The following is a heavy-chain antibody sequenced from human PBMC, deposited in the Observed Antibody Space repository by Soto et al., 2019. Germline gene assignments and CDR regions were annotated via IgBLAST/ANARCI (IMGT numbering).Heavy chain of an antibody. V-gene: IGHV4-39*01. Sequence: TLSLTCSVSGGSINSSSYFWGWVRQPPGKGLEWIGSIYYSGSTYYNPSLRSRVTISVDTSKNQFSLKLSSVTAADTAVFYCARHYSSGSRNWFDPWGQGTLVTVSS. J-gene: IGHJ5*02. CDR1: GGSINSSSYF. D-gene: IGHD6-19*01. CDR3: ARHYSSGSRNWFDP. CDR2: IYYSGST.